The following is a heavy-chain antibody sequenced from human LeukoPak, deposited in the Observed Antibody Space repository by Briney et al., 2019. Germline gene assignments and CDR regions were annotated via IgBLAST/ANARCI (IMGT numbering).Heavy chain of an antibody. D-gene: IGHD5-12*01. J-gene: IGHJ4*02. V-gene: IGHV1-8*01. CDR2: MNPNSGNT. CDR3: ATQTGGYSGYTQIDY. Sequence: GASVKLSCKASGYTFTSYDINWVRQATGQGLEWMGWMNPNSGNTGYAQKFQGRVTMTRNTSISTAYMELSSLRSEDTAVYYCATQTGGYSGYTQIDYWGQGTLVTVSS. CDR1: GYTFTSYD.